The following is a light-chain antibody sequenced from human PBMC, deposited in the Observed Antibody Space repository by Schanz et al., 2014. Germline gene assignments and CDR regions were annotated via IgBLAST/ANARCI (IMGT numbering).Light chain of an antibody. V-gene: IGLV2-14*03. J-gene: IGLJ3*02. CDR3: SSYTRSSTQV. CDR1: SSDIGAHNY. CDR2: DVH. Sequence: QSALTQPASVSGSPGQSITIFCTGTSSDIGAHNYVSWYQQHPGKAPKLIVYDVHDRPSGVSYRFSGSKSGYTASLTISGLQVEDGADYYCSSYTRSSTQVFGGGTKLTVL.